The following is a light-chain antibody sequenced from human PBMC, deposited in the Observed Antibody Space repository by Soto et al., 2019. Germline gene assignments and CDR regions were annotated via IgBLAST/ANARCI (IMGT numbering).Light chain of an antibody. CDR3: QQVETYPLT. CDR1: QGISSA. CDR2: DAI. Sequence: AIQVTQSPSSLSASVGDTVTITCRASQGISSAFAWYQQKPGKVPRVLIYDAINWQSGVPSRISGSASGTDFTLTICRLRPEDFAAYYCQQVETYPLTFGQGTRLEVK. V-gene: IGKV1-13*02. J-gene: IGKJ5*01.